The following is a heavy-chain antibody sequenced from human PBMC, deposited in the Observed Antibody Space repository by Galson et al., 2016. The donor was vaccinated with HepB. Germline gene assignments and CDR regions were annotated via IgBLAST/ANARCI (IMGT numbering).Heavy chain of an antibody. Sequence: SLRLSCATSGFTFSTYWMSWIRLAPGKGLERVANINEDGSEKRYVDSVKGRSSVSRDNAKNSVYLQMNNLRAEDTAVYYCARDWNCGGGCYPFDNWGQGTLVTVSP. CDR2: INEDGSEK. CDR3: ARDWNCGGGCYPFDN. CDR1: GFTFSTYW. D-gene: IGHD2-21*01. J-gene: IGHJ5*02. V-gene: IGHV3-7*01.